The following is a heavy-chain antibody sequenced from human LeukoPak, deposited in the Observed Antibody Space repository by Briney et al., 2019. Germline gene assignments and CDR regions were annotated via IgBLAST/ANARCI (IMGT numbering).Heavy chain of an antibody. V-gene: IGHV4-59*01. D-gene: IGHD2-15*01. CDR1: GGSISSYY. J-gene: IGHJ4*02. CDR2: IYYSGST. Sequence: SETLSLTCTVSGGSISSYYWSWIRQPPGKGLEWIGYIYYSGSTNYNPSLKSRVTISVDTSKNQFSLKLSSVTAADTAVYYCARGGGDCSGGSCYSLDYWGQGTLVTVSS. CDR3: ARGGGDCSGGSCYSLDY.